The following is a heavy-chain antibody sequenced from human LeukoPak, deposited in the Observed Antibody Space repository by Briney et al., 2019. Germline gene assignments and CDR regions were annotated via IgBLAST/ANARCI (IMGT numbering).Heavy chain of an antibody. V-gene: IGHV4-34*01. D-gene: IGHD5-24*01. CDR1: GGSFSGYY. J-gene: IGHJ4*02. CDR3: ARAVWSGSGYNRSDY. Sequence: SSETLSLTCAVYGGSFSGYYWSWIRQPPGKGLEWIGEINHSGSTNYNPSLKSRVTISVDTSKNQFSLKLSSVTAADTAVYYCARAVWSGSGYNRSDYWGQGTLVTVSS. CDR2: INHSGST.